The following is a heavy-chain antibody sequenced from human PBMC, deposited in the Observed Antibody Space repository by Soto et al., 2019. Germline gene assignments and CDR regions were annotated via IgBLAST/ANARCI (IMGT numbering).Heavy chain of an antibody. Sequence: QITLKESGPTLVKPTQTLTLTCTFSAFSLSTGGVGVGWIRQPPGKALEWLALIYWDDDKRYSPSLRSRLTITKDTSPNQRGLKRTNRDPWDTATYYCIQRRWGGDCRQSYASYYYSAIDVWGQGTTVTVPS. CDR1: AFSLSTGGVG. D-gene: IGHD2-21*02. CDR3: IQRRWGGDCRQSYASYYYSAIDV. CDR2: IYWDDDK. V-gene: IGHV2-5*02. J-gene: IGHJ6*02.